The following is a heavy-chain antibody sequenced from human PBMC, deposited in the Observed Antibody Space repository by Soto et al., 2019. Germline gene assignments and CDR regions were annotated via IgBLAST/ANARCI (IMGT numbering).Heavy chain of an antibody. J-gene: IGHJ6*02. CDR1: GYTFTGYY. D-gene: IGHD6-13*01. Sequence: VASVKVSCKASGYTFTGYYMHWVRQAPGQGLEWMGWINPNSGGTNYAQKFQGWVTMTRDTSISTAYMELSRLRSDDTAVYYCARGAAAGTFNYYYGMDVWGQGTTVTVSS. CDR3: ARGAAAGTFNYYYGMDV. V-gene: IGHV1-2*04. CDR2: INPNSGGT.